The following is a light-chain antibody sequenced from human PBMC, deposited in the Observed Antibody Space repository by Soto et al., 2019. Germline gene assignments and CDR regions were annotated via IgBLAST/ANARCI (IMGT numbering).Light chain of an antibody. CDR1: QGISTF. J-gene: IGKJ5*01. V-gene: IGKV1D-16*01. CDR3: LQYSSYPWT. Sequence: DIQLTQSPSSLSASVGDRVTISCRASQGISTFLAWYKQKPGKAPKSLIKTASTLQSGVPSRFSGSGSDTDFLLTISSLQPEDFATYYCLQYSSYPWTFGQGTRLDLK. CDR2: TAS.